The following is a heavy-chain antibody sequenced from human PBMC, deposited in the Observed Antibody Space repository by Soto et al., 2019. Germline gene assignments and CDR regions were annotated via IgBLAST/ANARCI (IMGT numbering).Heavy chain of an antibody. D-gene: IGHD3-22*01. V-gene: IGHV3-23*01. CDR3: AKGAHGRITMIVVGEYFQH. J-gene: IGHJ1*01. CDR1: GFTFSSYA. Sequence: EVQLLESGGGLVQPGGSLRLSCAASGFTFSSYAMSWVRQAPGKGLEWVSAISGSGGSTYYADSVKGRFTISRDNSKNTLYLQMNSLRAEDTAVYYCAKGAHGRITMIVVGEYFQHWGQGTLVTVSS. CDR2: ISGSGGST.